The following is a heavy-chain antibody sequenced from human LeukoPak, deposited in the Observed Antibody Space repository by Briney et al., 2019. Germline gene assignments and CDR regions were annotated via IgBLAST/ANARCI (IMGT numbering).Heavy chain of an antibody. Sequence: PGRSLRLSCAASGFTFSNAWMSWVRQAPGKGLEWVGRIKSKTDGGTTDYAAPVKGRFTISRDDSKNALYLQMNSLKTEDTAVYYCTAAGWRIAAAGSGDYWGLGTLVSVCS. J-gene: IGHJ4*02. CDR2: IKSKTDGGTT. V-gene: IGHV3-15*01. CDR3: TAAGWRIAAAGSGDY. CDR1: GFTFSNAW. D-gene: IGHD6-13*01.